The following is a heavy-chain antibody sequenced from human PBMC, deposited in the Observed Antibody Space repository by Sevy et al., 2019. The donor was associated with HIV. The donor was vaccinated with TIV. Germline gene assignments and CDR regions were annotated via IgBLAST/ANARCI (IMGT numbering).Heavy chain of an antibody. Sequence: GGSLRLSCAASGFTFSIYWMHWVRQAPGKGPVWVSRITSDGSSTTYADSVKGRFTISRDNAKNTLFLQMNSLSAEDTAVYYCVRDVVSIRPFDYWGQGTLVTVSS. CDR2: ITSDGSST. CDR1: GFTFSIYW. CDR3: VRDVVSIRPFDY. D-gene: IGHD2-21*01. J-gene: IGHJ4*02. V-gene: IGHV3-74*01.